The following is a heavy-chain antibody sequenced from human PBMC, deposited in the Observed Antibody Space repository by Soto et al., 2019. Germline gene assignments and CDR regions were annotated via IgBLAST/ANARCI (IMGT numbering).Heavy chain of an antibody. CDR2: ISSRSDI. V-gene: IGHV3-21*01. CDR3: AREYTAWPLAYGLDV. J-gene: IGHJ6*02. D-gene: IGHD2-2*02. CDR1: GFTFGTYS. Sequence: LRLSCVGSGFTFGTYSINWVRQAPGKGLEWVSSISSRSDIYYADSVKGRFTISRDNAKNSVSLQMNSLRAEDTAVYYCAREYTAWPLAYGLDVWGQGTTVTVSS.